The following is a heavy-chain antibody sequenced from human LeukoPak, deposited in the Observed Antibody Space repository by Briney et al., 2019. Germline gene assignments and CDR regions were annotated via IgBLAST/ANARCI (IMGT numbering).Heavy chain of an antibody. V-gene: IGHV4-34*01. D-gene: IGHD6-19*01. CDR2: INHSGST. CDR1: GGSFSGYY. CDR3: ARHSSSGIDY. J-gene: IGHJ4*02. Sequence: SETLSLTCAVYGGSFSGYYWSWIRQPPGKGLEWIGEINHSGSTNYNPSLESRVTISVDTSKNQFSLKLSSVTAADTAVYYCARHSSSGIDYWGQGTLVTVSS.